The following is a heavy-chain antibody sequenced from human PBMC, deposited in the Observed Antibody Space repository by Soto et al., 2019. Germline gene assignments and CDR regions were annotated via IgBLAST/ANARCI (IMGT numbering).Heavy chain of an antibody. CDR3: AHPEKTAAGTSFDY. V-gene: IGHV2-5*02. Sequence: QITLKESGPTLVKPTQTLTLTCTFSGFSLSTSGVGVAWIRQPPGKALEWLALIYWDDDKRYSPSLKSRLTITKDTSKNQVVLRMTNMDPVDTATYYCAHPEKTAAGTSFDYWGQGTLVTVSS. CDR1: GFSLSTSGVG. J-gene: IGHJ4*02. D-gene: IGHD6-13*01. CDR2: IYWDDDK.